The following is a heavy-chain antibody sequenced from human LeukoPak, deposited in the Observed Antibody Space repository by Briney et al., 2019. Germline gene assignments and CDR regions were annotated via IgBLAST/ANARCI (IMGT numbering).Heavy chain of an antibody. Sequence: PGGSLRLSCAASGFTFSTYGMNWVRQAPGKGLGWVSGISGSGGSTYYADSAEGRFTISRDNSKNTLYLQMNSLRAEDTAVYYCAKSGGSSGWSYFHYWGQGTLVTVSS. D-gene: IGHD6-19*01. CDR1: GFTFSTYG. J-gene: IGHJ4*02. CDR3: AKSGGSSGWSYFHY. CDR2: ISGSGGST. V-gene: IGHV3-23*01.